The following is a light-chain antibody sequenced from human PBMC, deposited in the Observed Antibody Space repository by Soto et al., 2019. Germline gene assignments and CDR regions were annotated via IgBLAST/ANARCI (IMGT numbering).Light chain of an antibody. Sequence: DIQMTQSPSSLSASVGDRVTITCRASQGIVTYLAWYQQKSGIPPKLLIYGAFTLQSGVPSRFRGSGSGTDFTITTSNLQPEDVATYYCQKYYGAPFTFGAGTKVDI. CDR1: QGIVTY. CDR3: QKYYGAPFT. V-gene: IGKV1-27*01. J-gene: IGKJ3*01. CDR2: GAF.